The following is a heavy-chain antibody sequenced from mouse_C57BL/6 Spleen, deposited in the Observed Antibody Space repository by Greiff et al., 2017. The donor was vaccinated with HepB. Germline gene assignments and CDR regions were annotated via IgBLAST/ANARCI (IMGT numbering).Heavy chain of an antibody. Sequence: QVQLQQPGAELVMPGASVKLSCKASGYTFTSYWMHWVKQRPGQGLEWIGEIDPSDSYTNYNQKFKGKSTLTVDKSSSTAYMQLSSLTSEDSAVYYCARSGVYYGNYDAMDDWGQGTSVTVSS. V-gene: IGHV1-69*01. J-gene: IGHJ4*01. CDR2: IDPSDSYT. D-gene: IGHD2-1*01. CDR1: GYTFTSYW. CDR3: ARSGVYYGNYDAMDD.